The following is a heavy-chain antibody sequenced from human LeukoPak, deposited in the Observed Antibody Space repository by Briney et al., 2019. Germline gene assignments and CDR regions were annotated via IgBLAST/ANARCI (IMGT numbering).Heavy chain of an antibody. J-gene: IGHJ4*02. CDR2: IIPVYSTA. Sequence: ASVKVSCKTSGGTFNNYAITWVRQAPGQGLEWMGGIIPVYSTADYAQKFQGRVKITADKSTSTAHMELSGLTSEDTAVYYCARGRDYFGSGTYYNGDYWGQGTLVTVSS. V-gene: IGHV1-69*06. D-gene: IGHD3-10*01. CDR3: ARGRDYFGSGTYYNGDY. CDR1: GGTFNNYA.